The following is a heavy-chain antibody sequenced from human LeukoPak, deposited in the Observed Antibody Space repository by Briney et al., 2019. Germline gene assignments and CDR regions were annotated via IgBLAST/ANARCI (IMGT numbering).Heavy chain of an antibody. Sequence: PSETLSLTCTVSGYSISSGYYWGWTRQPPGKGLEWIGSIYHSGSTYYNPSLKSRVTISVDTSKNQFSLKLSSVTAADTAVYYCARDAIAAAGSLPSLDYWGQGTLVTVSS. V-gene: IGHV4-38-2*02. CDR2: IYHSGST. J-gene: IGHJ4*02. CDR1: GYSISSGYY. CDR3: ARDAIAAAGSLPSLDY. D-gene: IGHD6-13*01.